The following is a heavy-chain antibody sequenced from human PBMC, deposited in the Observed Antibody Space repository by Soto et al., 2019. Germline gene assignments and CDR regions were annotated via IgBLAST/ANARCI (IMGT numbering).Heavy chain of an antibody. Sequence: XSVQVSCKASGXTXXXYAXHWXXQXPGQRLEWMGWINAGNGNTKYSQKFQGRVTITRDTSASTAYMELSSLRSEDTAVYYCARDLYYYGSGYYYGMDVWGQGTTVTVSS. CDR2: INAGNGNT. CDR1: GXTXXXYA. CDR3: ARDLYYYGSGYYYGMDV. J-gene: IGHJ6*02. V-gene: IGHV1-3*01. D-gene: IGHD3-10*01.